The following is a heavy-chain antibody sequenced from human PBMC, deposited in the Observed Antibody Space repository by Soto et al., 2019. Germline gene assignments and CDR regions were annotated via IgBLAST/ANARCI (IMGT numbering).Heavy chain of an antibody. D-gene: IGHD3-16*02. Sequence: GGSLRLSCAVSGFTFSNFAMSWVRQAPGKGLEWVSAISGSGGDTWYKDSVEGRFTISRDNSKNTLFLHLSSLRSEDTAIYYCAKDRYTYNTAGFDYWGQGTLVTVSS. V-gene: IGHV3-23*01. CDR3: AKDRYTYNTAGFDY. CDR2: ISGSGGDT. J-gene: IGHJ4*02. CDR1: GFTFSNFA.